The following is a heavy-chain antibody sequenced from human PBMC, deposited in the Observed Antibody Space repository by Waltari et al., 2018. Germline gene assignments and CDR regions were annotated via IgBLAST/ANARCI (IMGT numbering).Heavy chain of an antibody. J-gene: IGHJ4*02. V-gene: IGHV4-39*07. D-gene: IGHD1-7*01. Sequence: QLHLLQSGPGLVKPSETLSLTCAVSGVSLSNNIYYWAWIRQPPGKGLEWIGSFYSRWNTYYNPALRGRLTVSLDTSRNHFSLGLTSVTAADTAVYYCARRNSRSNYYLDYWGRGTLVTVSS. CDR2: FYSRWNT. CDR1: GVSLSNNIYY. CDR3: ARRNSRSNYYLDY.